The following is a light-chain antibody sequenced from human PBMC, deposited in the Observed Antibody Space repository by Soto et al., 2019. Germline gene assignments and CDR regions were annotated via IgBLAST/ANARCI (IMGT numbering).Light chain of an antibody. J-gene: IGKJ4*01. CDR3: QQRSNWPPLT. CDR2: DAS. CDR1: QSVSRY. V-gene: IGKV3-11*01. Sequence: EIVLTQSPATLSLSPGVRATLSCRASQSVSRYLAWYQQKPGQAPRLLIYDASNRATGIPARFSGSGSGTDFTLTISSLEPADFAVDYCQQRSNWPPLTVGGGTKVEFK.